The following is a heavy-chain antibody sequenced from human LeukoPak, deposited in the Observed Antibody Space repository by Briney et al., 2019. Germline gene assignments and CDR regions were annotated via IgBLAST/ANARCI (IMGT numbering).Heavy chain of an antibody. CDR1: GGSFTDYY. J-gene: IGHJ4*02. D-gene: IGHD6-13*01. CDR2: INHSGIT. CDR3: ARDLYSSSWYADYYFDY. V-gene: IGHV4-34*01. Sequence: SETLSLTCAVYGGSFTDYYWNWIRQPPGKGLEWIGEINHSGITHYNPSLKSRVTISVDTSKNQFSLKLSSVTAADTAVYYCARDLYSSSWYADYYFDYWGQGTLVTVSS.